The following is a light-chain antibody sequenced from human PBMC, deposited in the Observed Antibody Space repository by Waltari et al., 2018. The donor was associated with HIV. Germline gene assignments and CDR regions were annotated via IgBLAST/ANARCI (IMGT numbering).Light chain of an antibody. J-gene: IGLJ1*01. V-gene: IGLV1-40*01. CDR3: QSYDSSLSGYV. Sequence: HSVLTQPPSGSGPPGQRVTISSTGAGPTIGPGNEGHWYRQLPGPAPKLHSCGNPNRPSGAPVRFSGAESGISASLAITGLLVEDEADYYCQSYDSSLSGYVCGTGTKVTVL. CDR2: GNP. CDR1: GPTIGPGNE.